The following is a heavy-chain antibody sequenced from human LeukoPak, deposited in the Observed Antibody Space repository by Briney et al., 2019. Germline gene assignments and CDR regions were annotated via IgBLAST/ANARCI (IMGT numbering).Heavy chain of an antibody. J-gene: IGHJ6*03. CDR2: INHSGST. D-gene: IGHD5-12*01. Sequence: SETLSLTCAVYGGSFCGYYWSWIRQPPGKGLEWIGEINHSGSTNYNPSLKSRVTISVDTSKNQFSLKLSSVTAADTAVYYCASSGYAFYYMDVWGKGTTVTISS. CDR1: GGSFCGYY. CDR3: ASSGYAFYYMDV. V-gene: IGHV4-34*01.